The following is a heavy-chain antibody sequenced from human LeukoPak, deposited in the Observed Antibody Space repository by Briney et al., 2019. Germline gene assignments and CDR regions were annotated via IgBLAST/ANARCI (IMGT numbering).Heavy chain of an antibody. J-gene: IGHJ4*02. CDR3: ARVAIPVEMATTAIYFDY. CDR2: INPSGGST. V-gene: IGHV1-46*01. D-gene: IGHD5-24*01. CDR1: GYTFTSYG. Sequence: ASVKVSCKASGYTFTSYGISWVRQAPGQGLEWMGIINPSGGSTSYAQKFQGRVTMTRDTSTSTVYMELSSLRSEDTAVYYCARVAIPVEMATTAIYFDYWGQGTLVTVSS.